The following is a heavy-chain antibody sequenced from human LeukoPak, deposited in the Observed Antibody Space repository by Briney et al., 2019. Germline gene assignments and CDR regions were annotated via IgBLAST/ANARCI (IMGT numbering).Heavy chain of an antibody. Sequence: ASVKVSCKASGYTFTSYGISWVRQAPGQGLEWMGWISAYNGNTNYAQKFQGRVTITADESTSTAYMELSSLRSEDTAVYYCATTPYSSGWFPPVFFDYWGQGTLVTVSS. CDR3: ATTPYSSGWFPPVFFDY. CDR2: ISAYNGNT. CDR1: GYTFTSYG. V-gene: IGHV1-18*01. J-gene: IGHJ4*02. D-gene: IGHD6-19*01.